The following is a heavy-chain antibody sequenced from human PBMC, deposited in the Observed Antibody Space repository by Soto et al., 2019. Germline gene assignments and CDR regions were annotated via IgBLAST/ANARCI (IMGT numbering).Heavy chain of an antibody. V-gene: IGHV3-33*01. CDR3: ARMVVTAFGYYYYGMDV. D-gene: IGHD2-21*02. J-gene: IGHJ6*02. CDR1: GFTFSSYG. Sequence: QVQLVESGGGVVQPGRSLRLSCPASGFTFSSYGMHWVRQAPGKGLEWVAVIWYDGSNKYYADSVKGRFTISRDNSKNTLYLQMNSLRAEDTAVYYCARMVVTAFGYYYYGMDVWGQGTTVTVSS. CDR2: IWYDGSNK.